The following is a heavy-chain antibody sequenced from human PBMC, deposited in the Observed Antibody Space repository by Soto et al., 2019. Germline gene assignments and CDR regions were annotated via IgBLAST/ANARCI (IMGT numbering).Heavy chain of an antibody. CDR3: AKAGYCVSTSCYFPFDY. D-gene: IGHD2-2*01. J-gene: IGHJ4*02. Sequence: GGSLRLSCAASGFTFSSYGMHWVRQAPGKGLEWVALILYDGSKKYYADSMKGRFTISGDNSKNTLYLQMNSLRAEDAAVYSCAKAGYCVSTSCYFPFDYWGQGTLVTVSS. CDR2: ILYDGSKK. CDR1: GFTFSSYG. V-gene: IGHV3-30*18.